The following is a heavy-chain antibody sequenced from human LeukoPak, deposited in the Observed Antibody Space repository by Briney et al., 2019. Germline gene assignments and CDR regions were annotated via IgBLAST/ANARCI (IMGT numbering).Heavy chain of an antibody. D-gene: IGHD1-26*01. CDR1: GGSISSYY. Sequence: SETLSLTCTVPGGSISSYYWSWIRQPPGKGLEWIGYIYYSGSTNYNPSLKSRVTISVDTSKNQFSLKLSSVTAADTAVYYCARLTVGATYYYYYYMDVWGKGTTVTVSS. J-gene: IGHJ6*03. CDR3: ARLTVGATYYYYYYMDV. V-gene: IGHV4-59*08. CDR2: IYYSGST.